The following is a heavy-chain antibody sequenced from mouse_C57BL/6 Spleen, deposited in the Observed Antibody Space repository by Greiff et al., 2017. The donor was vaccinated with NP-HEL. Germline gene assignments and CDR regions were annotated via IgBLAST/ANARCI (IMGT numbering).Heavy chain of an antibody. V-gene: IGHV1-50*01. CDR1: GYTFTSYW. Sequence: QVQLKQPGAELVKPGASVKLSCKASGYTFTSYWMQWVKQRPGQGLEWIGEIDPSDSYTTYNQKFKGKATLTVDPSSSTAYMQLSSLTSEDSAVYYCARLGDYDQGYYFDYWGQGTTLTVSS. CDR3: ARLGDYDQGYYFDY. CDR2: IDPSDSYT. J-gene: IGHJ2*01. D-gene: IGHD2-4*01.